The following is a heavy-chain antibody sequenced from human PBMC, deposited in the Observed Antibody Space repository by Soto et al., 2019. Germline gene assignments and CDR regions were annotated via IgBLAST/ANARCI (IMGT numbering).Heavy chain of an antibody. CDR2: ISGYNGNT. V-gene: IGHV1-18*01. Sequence: QGHLVQSGAEVKTPGASVKVSYKTSGYTFTSFGISWVRQAPGQGLEWMGWISGYNGNTKFAQTFQGRVTMTTDTSTRTAYMDLRSLRSDDTAVYYCARDNVWGTYRSRDPFDMWGQGTLVTVSS. D-gene: IGHD3-16*02. CDR3: ARDNVWGTYRSRDPFDM. CDR1: GYTFTSFG. J-gene: IGHJ3*02.